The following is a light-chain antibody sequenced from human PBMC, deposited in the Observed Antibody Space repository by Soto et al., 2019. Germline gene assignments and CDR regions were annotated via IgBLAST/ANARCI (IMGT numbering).Light chain of an antibody. CDR2: EVT. V-gene: IGLV2-14*01. Sequence: QSVLTQPASVSASPGQSITISCTGTSSDVGNSNFVSWYQQHPGKAPKLIIFEVTNRPSGVSNRFSGSKSGNTASLTSSGLQAEDEADYFCASYTTNSLWVFGGGTKLTVL. CDR1: SSDVGNSNF. CDR3: ASYTTNSLWV. J-gene: IGLJ3*02.